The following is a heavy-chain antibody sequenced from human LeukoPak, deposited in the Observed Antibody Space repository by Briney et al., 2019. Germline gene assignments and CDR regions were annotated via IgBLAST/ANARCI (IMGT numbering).Heavy chain of an antibody. Sequence: PGGSLRLSCAAYGFTFSNYWMHWVRQAPGKGLVWVSLIYGDGTTTTYAVSVKGRFTISRDNGKNTLYLQMNSLTVEDTAVYYCVRDETGTTPLDYWGQGTLVSVSS. CDR3: VRDETGTTPLDY. V-gene: IGHV3-74*01. J-gene: IGHJ4*02. D-gene: IGHD1-1*01. CDR1: GFTFSNYW. CDR2: IYGDGTTT.